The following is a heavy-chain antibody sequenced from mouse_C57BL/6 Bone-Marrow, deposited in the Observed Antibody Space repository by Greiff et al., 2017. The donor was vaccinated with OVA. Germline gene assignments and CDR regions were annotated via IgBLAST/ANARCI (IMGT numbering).Heavy chain of an antibody. CDR2: ISSGSSTI. J-gene: IGHJ3*01. D-gene: IGHD6-1*01. CDR3: ARSLEGFAY. CDR1: GFTFSDYG. V-gene: IGHV5-17*01. Sequence: DVQLVESGGGLVKPGGSLKLSCAASGFTFSDYGMHWVRQAPEKGLEWVAYISSGSSTIYYADTVKGRFTISRDNAKNTLFLQMTSLRSEDTAMYYCARSLEGFAYWGQGTLVTVSA.